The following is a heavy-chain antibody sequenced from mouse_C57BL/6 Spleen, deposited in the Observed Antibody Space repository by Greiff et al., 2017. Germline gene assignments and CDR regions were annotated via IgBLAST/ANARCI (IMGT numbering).Heavy chain of an antibody. Sequence: EVKLMESGPGLVKPSQSLSLTCSVTGYSITSGYYWNWIRQFPGNKLEWMGYISYDGSNNYNPSLKNRISITRDTSKNQFFLKLNSVTTEDTATYYCARWDGYSFAYWGQGTLVTVSA. CDR2: ISYDGSN. J-gene: IGHJ3*01. CDR1: GYSITSGYY. CDR3: ARWDGYSFAY. V-gene: IGHV3-6*01. D-gene: IGHD2-3*01.